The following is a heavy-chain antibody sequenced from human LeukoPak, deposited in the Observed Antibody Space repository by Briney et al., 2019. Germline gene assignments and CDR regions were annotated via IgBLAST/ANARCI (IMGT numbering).Heavy chain of an antibody. CDR3: FSDTLSTDAFDI. J-gene: IGHJ3*02. V-gene: IGHV4-34*01. Sequence: SETLSLTCAVYGGSFSGYYWSWIRQPPGKGLEWIGEINHSGSTNYNPSLKSRVTISVDTSKNQFSLKLSSVTAADTAVYYCFSDTLSTDAFDIWGQGTMVTVSS. D-gene: IGHD3-3*02. CDR1: GGSFSGYY. CDR2: INHSGST.